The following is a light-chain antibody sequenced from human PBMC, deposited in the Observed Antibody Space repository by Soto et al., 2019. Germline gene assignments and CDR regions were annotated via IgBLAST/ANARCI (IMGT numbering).Light chain of an antibody. Sequence: QSALTQPASVSGSPGQSITISCTGTRSEVGGHNYVSWYQQHPGKAPKLMFYEVGNRPSGVSARFSASKSGNTASLTISGLQAEDEADYYCSSYTGSSTSPYVFGTGTKLTVL. CDR1: RSEVGGHNY. CDR3: SSYTGSSTSPYV. CDR2: EVG. V-gene: IGLV2-14*01. J-gene: IGLJ1*01.